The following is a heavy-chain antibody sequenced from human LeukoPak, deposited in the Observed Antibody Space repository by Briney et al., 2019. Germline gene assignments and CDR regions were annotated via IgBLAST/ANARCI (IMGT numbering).Heavy chain of an antibody. Sequence: SETLSLTCTVSGGSISSGGYFWSWIRQHPGNGLEWIAHIYHAGSTHDNPSLRGRVAISLDTSANQFSLRLSSVTAADTAVYFCARATHYSASTGGPYMDVWGQGTTVTVSS. V-gene: IGHV4-31*03. J-gene: IGHJ6*03. D-gene: IGHD3-22*01. CDR3: ARATHYSASTGGPYMDV. CDR2: IYHAGST. CDR1: GGSISSGGYF.